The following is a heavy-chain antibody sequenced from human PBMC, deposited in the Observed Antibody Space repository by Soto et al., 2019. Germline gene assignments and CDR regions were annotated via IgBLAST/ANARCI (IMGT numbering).Heavy chain of an antibody. Sequence: QVKLVQSGTEVKKPGASIKVSCKASGYSFATSGMSWVRQAPGQGLEWMGWISAYNGNTNFDQNFQVSVNMTTDTSTSTAYLEVRKLTSDDTAVYYCARAGQYYDASSYASCGQRTLGTVSS. J-gene: IGHJ4*02. V-gene: IGHV1-18*01. CDR3: ARAGQYYDASSYAS. CDR1: GYSFATSG. D-gene: IGHD3-22*01. CDR2: ISAYNGNT.